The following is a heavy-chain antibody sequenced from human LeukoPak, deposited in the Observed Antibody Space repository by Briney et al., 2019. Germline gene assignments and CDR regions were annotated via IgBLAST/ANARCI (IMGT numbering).Heavy chain of an antibody. J-gene: IGHJ4*02. CDR3: ARDPTDFFDY. Sequence: PGGSLRLSCPASGFTFSSYSMNWVRQAPGKGLEWVSSISSSSSYIYYADSVKGRFTISRDNAKNSLYLQMNSLRAEDTAVYYCARDPTDFFDYWGQGTLVTVSS. CDR1: GFTFSSYS. D-gene: IGHD3-3*01. V-gene: IGHV3-21*01. CDR2: ISSSSSYI.